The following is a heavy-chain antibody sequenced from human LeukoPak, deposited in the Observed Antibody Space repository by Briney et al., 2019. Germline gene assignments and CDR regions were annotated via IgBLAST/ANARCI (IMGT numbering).Heavy chain of an antibody. J-gene: IGHJ4*02. V-gene: IGHV4-39*07. CDR2: IYYSGST. CDR1: GGSISSSNYY. CDR3: ASSDFWSGYLGS. Sequence: SETLSLTCTVSGGSISSSNYYWGWIRQPPGKGLEWIGSIYYSGSTHYNPSLKSRVTISEDTSKNQFSLKLSSVTAADTAVYFCASSDFWSGYLGSWGQGTLITVSS. D-gene: IGHD3-3*01.